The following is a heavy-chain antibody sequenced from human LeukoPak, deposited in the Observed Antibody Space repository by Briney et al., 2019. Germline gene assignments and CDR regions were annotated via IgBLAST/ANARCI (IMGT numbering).Heavy chain of an antibody. V-gene: IGHV4-34*01. Sequence: SETLSLTCAVYGGSFSGYYWSWIRQPPGKGLEWIGEINHSGSTNYNPSLKSRVTISVDTSKNQFSLKLSSVTAADTAVYYCARGPRTYYSGSGSRDWGQGTLVTVSS. D-gene: IGHD3-10*01. CDR1: GGSFSGYY. CDR3: ARGPRTYYSGSGSRD. CDR2: INHSGST. J-gene: IGHJ4*02.